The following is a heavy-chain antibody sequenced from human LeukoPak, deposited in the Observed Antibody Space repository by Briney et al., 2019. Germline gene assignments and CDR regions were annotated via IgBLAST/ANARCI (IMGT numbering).Heavy chain of an antibody. D-gene: IGHD2-21*01. CDR1: GYTFTSYD. J-gene: IGHJ6*02. V-gene: IGHV1-8*01. CDR2: MNPNSGNT. CDR3: ARVILVVGARNYYYYGMDV. Sequence: ASVKVSCKASGYTFTSYDINWVRQATGQGPEWMGWMNPNSGNTGYAQKFQGRVTMTRNTSISTAYMELSSLRSEDTAVYYCARVILVVGARNYYYYGMDVWGQGTTVTISS.